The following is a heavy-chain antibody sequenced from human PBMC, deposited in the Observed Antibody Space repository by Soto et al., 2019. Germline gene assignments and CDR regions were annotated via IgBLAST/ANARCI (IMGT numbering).Heavy chain of an antibody. CDR1: GYTFHSYG. J-gene: IGHJ5*02. Sequence: ASVPVSLMASGYTFHSYGISWLRQSPGQGLEWMGCISAYNGNKNHAQKLQGRVTMPTNTCTNTAYMELRSLSSDDPAVYYCDRVDYCSSGSGYGLFDPWGQGTLVTVSS. CDR3: DRVDYCSSGSGYGLFDP. V-gene: IGHV1-18*01. D-gene: IGHD2-15*01. CDR2: ISAYNGNK.